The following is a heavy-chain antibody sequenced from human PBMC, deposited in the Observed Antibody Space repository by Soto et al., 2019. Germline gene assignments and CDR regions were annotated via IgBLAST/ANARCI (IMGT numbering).Heavy chain of an antibody. D-gene: IGHD6-19*01. CDR1: GFTFSSYA. V-gene: IGHV3-30-3*01. J-gene: IGHJ4*02. CDR2: ISYDGSNK. CDR3: ASSEAQWLLPDY. Sequence: QVQLVESGGGVVQPGRSLRLSCAASGFTFSSYAMHWVRQAPGKGLEWVAVISYDGSNKYYADSVKGRFTISRDISKNTLYLQMTSLRAEDTAVYYCASSEAQWLLPDYWCQGTLVTASS.